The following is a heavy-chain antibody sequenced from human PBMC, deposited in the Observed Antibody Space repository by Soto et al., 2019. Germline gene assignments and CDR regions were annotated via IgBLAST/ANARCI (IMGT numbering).Heavy chain of an antibody. CDR1: TFIFSNAY. J-gene: IGHJ4*02. V-gene: IGHV3-15*07. CDR2: VRSKADGGTT. CDR3: ATTYTGSYSFYFDS. Sequence: EVPLMESGGGLVQPGGSLRLCCAASTFIFSNAYINWVRQAPGKGPEWVGRVRSKADGGTTDYAAPVIGRFTISRDNSKNTLFLQMDSLKTEDTAVYYCATTYTGSYSFYFDSWGQGTLVTVSS. D-gene: IGHD1-26*01.